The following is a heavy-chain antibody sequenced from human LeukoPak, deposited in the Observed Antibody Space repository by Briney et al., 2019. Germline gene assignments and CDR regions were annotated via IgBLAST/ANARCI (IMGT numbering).Heavy chain of an antibody. CDR2: INPNSGGT. Sequence: VASVKVSCKASGYTFTGYYMHWVRQPPGQGLEWMGWINPNSGGTNYAQKFQGRVTMTRDTSISTAYMELSRLRSDDTAVYYCARALVPAALNCFDPWGQGTLVTVSS. V-gene: IGHV1-2*02. J-gene: IGHJ5*02. D-gene: IGHD2-2*01. CDR3: ARALVPAALNCFDP. CDR1: GYTFTGYY.